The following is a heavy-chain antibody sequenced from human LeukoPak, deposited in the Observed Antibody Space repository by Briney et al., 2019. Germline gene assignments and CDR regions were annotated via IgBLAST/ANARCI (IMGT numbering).Heavy chain of an antibody. CDR3: ARDRLVNVY. J-gene: IGHJ4*02. V-gene: IGHV3-7*01. CDR1: GFTSSSYW. Sequence: PGGSLRLSCAASGFTSSSYWMSWVRQAPGKGLEWVANIKQDGSEKYYVDSVKGRFTISRDNAKNSLYLQMNSLRAEDTAVYYCARDRLVNVYWGQGTLVTVSS. D-gene: IGHD3-16*02. CDR2: IKQDGSEK.